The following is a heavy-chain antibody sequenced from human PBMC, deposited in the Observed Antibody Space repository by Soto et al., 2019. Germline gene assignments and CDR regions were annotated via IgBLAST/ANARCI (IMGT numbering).Heavy chain of an antibody. Sequence: SETLSLTCTVSGGSISSGGYYWSWIRQHPGKGLEWIGYIYYSGSTYYNPSLKSRVTISVDTSKNQFSLKLSSVTAADTAVYYCAIDSHGSGSYIVYWGQGTLVTVSS. V-gene: IGHV4-31*03. CDR3: AIDSHGSGSYIVY. J-gene: IGHJ4*02. CDR2: IYYSGST. D-gene: IGHD3-10*01. CDR1: GGSISSGGYY.